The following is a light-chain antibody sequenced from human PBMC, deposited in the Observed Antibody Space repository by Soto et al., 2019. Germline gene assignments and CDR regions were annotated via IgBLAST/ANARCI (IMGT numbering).Light chain of an antibody. Sequence: QSALTQPPSASGSPGQSVTISCTGTSSDVGGYNYVSWYQQYPGKVPKLMVYEVNNRPSGVPDRFSGSKSGNTASLTVSGLKAEDEADYYCTSYAGVNNVFGTGTKLTVL. V-gene: IGLV2-8*01. CDR1: SSDVGGYNY. J-gene: IGLJ1*01. CDR3: TSYAGVNNV. CDR2: EVN.